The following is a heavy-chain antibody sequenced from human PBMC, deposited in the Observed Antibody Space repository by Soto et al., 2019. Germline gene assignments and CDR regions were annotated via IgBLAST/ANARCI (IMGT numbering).Heavy chain of an antibody. Sequence: QVQLVQSGAEVKKPGASVKVSCKASGYTFTSYGISWVRQAPGQGLEWMGWISAYNGNTKYAPKLQARVTMTTDTSPSTAYMEPRSLMSDNTAVYYCARDATVGVFDYRGQGTLVSVSS. V-gene: IGHV1-18*01. J-gene: IGHJ4*02. CDR1: GYTFTSYG. CDR3: ARDATVGVFDY. D-gene: IGHD1-26*01. CDR2: ISAYNGNT.